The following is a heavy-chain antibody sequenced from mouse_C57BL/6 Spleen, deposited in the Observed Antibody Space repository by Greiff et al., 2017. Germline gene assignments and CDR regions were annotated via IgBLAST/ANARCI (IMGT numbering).Heavy chain of an antibody. CDR2: ISDGGSYT. CDR3: ARVDYYGSSYNAMDY. J-gene: IGHJ4*01. Sequence: EVKLMESGGGLVKPGGSLKLSCAASGFTFSSYAMSWVRQTPEKRLEWVATISDGGSYTYYPDNVKGRFTISRDNAKNNLYLQMSHLKSEDTAMYYCARVDYYGSSYNAMDYWGQGTSVTVSS. V-gene: IGHV5-4*03. CDR1: GFTFSSYA. D-gene: IGHD1-1*01.